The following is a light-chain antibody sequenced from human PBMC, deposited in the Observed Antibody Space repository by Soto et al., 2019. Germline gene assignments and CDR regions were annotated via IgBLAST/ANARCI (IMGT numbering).Light chain of an antibody. Sequence: QPASVSGAPGQSITISCIGTSSDVGRYNYVSWYQQHPGKAPKLMIYDVSNRPSGVSNRFSGSKSGNTASLTISGLQAEDEADYYCSSYTSSNTVIFGGGTKLTVL. CDR1: SSDVGRYNY. CDR2: DVS. V-gene: IGLV2-14*01. J-gene: IGLJ2*01. CDR3: SSYTSSNTVI.